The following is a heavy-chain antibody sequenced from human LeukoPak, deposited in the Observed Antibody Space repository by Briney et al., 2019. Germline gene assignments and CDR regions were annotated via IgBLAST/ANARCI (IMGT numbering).Heavy chain of an antibody. J-gene: IGHJ4*02. V-gene: IGHV3-30*18. CDR3: AKDTGSARLDY. D-gene: IGHD4-17*01. CDR2: ISYDGTNK. CDR1: GSPFNTYG. Sequence: GRSLRLSCAASGSPFNTYGMHWVRQAPGKGLEWVAVISYDGTNKFYADSVKGRFTISRDNSRNTVYLQVNRLRVEDTAVYYCAKDTGSARLDYWGQGTLVTVSS.